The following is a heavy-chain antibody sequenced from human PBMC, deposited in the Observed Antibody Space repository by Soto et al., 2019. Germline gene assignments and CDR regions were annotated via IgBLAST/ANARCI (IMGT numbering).Heavy chain of an antibody. V-gene: IGHV4-30-4*01. CDR3: ARFTTVVTPGNFDY. Sequence: QVQLQESGPGLVKPSQTLSLTCTVSGGSIISGDYYWSWIRQPPGKGLERICYIYYSASTYYNPSLKSRVTISVDTSKNQFSLKLSSVTAADTAVYYCARFTTVVTPGNFDYWGQGTLVTVSS. CDR2: IYYSAST. J-gene: IGHJ4*02. CDR1: GGSIISGDYY. D-gene: IGHD4-17*01.